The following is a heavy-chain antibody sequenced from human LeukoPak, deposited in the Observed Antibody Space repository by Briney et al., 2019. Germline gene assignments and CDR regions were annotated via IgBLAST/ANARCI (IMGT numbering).Heavy chain of an antibody. CDR2: ISYDGSNK. CDR1: GITFSSYL. D-gene: IGHD1-26*01. V-gene: IGHV3-30-3*01. Sequence: GRSLRLSCAASGITFSSYLMHWVRQAPGKGLEWVAVISYDGSNKYYADSVKGRFTISRDNSKNTLYLQMNSLRAEDTAVYYCARGGRQWTYFDYWGQGTLVTVSS. J-gene: IGHJ4*02. CDR3: ARGGRQWTYFDY.